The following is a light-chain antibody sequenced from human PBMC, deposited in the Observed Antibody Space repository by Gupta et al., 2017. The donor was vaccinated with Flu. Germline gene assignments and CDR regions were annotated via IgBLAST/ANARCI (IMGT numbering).Light chain of an antibody. Sequence: PDFQSVTPQEKVTITCRASQSIGSSLHWYQQKPEQSPKLLMKYASHFRSGVPSRFSGSGSGTEFTLTINSLEAEDAAGYYCQQRRSPTWTFGEGTKVEIK. CDR3: QQRRSPTWT. CDR1: QSIGSS. CDR2: YAS. V-gene: IGKV6D-21*02. J-gene: IGKJ1*01.